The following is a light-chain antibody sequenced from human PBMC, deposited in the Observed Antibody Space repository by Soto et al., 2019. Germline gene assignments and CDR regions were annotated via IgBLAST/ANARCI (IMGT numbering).Light chain of an antibody. CDR3: QSYDNCLSVYV. CDR1: SSNIGAHYD. Sequence: QSVLTQPPSVSGAPGQRVTISCTGSSSNIGAHYDVHWYQQLPGTAPKLPIYGNSNRPSGVPDRFSGSKSGTSASLAITGLQAEDEADYYCQSYDNCLSVYVFGTGTKVTVL. CDR2: GNS. J-gene: IGLJ1*01. V-gene: IGLV1-40*01.